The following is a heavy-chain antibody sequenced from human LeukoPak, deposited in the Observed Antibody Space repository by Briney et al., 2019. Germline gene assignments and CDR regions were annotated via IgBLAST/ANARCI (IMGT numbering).Heavy chain of an antibody. D-gene: IGHD3-16*01. CDR2: IFYTGVS. Sequence: PSETLSLTCTVSGDSFSTYYWSWIRQPPGKGLQWIGFIFYTGVSNYSPSLKGRVTISVDTSKIQFSLKLSSVTAADTAVYYCARVWGSSLFLFDYWGQGTLVTVSS. CDR3: ARVWGSSLFLFDY. V-gene: IGHV4-59*01. J-gene: IGHJ4*02. CDR1: GDSFSTYY.